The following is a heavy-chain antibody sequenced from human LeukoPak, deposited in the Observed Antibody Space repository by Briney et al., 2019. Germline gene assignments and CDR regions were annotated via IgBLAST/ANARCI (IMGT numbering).Heavy chain of an antibody. D-gene: IGHD6-6*01. J-gene: IGHJ4*02. V-gene: IGHV1-18*01. Sequence: ASVKVSCKASGYTFTSYGISWVRQAPGQGLEWMGWISAYNGNTNYAQKLQGRVTMTTDTSTSTAYMELRSLRSDDTAVYYCARVEYSSSSGPHFDYWGQGTLVTVSS. CDR2: ISAYNGNT. CDR3: ARVEYSSSSGPHFDY. CDR1: GYTFTSYG.